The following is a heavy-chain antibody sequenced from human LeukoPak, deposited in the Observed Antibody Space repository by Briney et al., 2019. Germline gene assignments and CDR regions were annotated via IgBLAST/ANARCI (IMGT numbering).Heavy chain of an antibody. V-gene: IGHV3-23*01. D-gene: IGHD3-22*01. Sequence: GGSLRLSCAASGFTFSSYAMSWVRQAPGKGLEWVSAISGSGGSTYYADSVKGRFTISRDNSKNTLYLQMKSLRAEDTAVFYCAKARRPDSSGFNYWGQGTLVTVSS. CDR1: GFTFSSYA. CDR2: ISGSGGST. J-gene: IGHJ4*02. CDR3: AKARRPDSSGFNY.